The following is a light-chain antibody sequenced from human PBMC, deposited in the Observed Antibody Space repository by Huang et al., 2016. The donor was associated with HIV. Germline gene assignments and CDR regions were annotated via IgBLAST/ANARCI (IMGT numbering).Light chain of an antibody. CDR3: QQRSNWPYT. Sequence: EIVMTQSPATLSVSPGERATLSCRASRSLSSTLAWYQQKLGQAPRLLIYGVSTRATGIPARFSGSGSGTEFTLTISSLQSEDFAVYYCQQRSNWPYTFGQGTKLEIK. CDR1: RSLSST. J-gene: IGKJ2*01. CDR2: GVS. V-gene: IGKV3-15*01.